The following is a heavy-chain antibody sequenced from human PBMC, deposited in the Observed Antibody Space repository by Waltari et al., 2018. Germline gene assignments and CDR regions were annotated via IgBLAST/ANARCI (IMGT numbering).Heavy chain of an antibody. CDR2: IIPIFGTA. J-gene: IGHJ4*02. D-gene: IGHD1-26*01. CDR3: ARRSRGYSGSYGYYFDY. CDR1: GGTFSSYA. V-gene: IGHV1-69*14. Sequence: QVQLVQSGAEVKKPGSSVKVSCKASGGTFSSYAISWVRQAPGQGLEWMGGIIPIFGTANYAQKFQGRVTITADKSTSTAYMELSSLRSEDTAVYYCARRSRGYSGSYGYYFDYWGQGTLVTVSS.